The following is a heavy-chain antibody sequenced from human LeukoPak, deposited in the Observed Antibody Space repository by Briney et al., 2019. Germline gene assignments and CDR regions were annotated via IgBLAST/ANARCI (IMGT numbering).Heavy chain of an antibody. V-gene: IGHV3-20*04. J-gene: IGHJ4*02. D-gene: IGHD3-22*01. CDR2: INWNGGST. CDR1: GFTFSSYG. Sequence: GGSLRLSCAASGFTFSSYGTHWVRQAPGKGLEWVSGINWNGGSTGYADSVKGRFTISRDNAKNSLYLQMNSLRAEDTALYYCARDPPYDSSGYYFDWPPDYWGQGTLVTVSS. CDR3: ARDPPYDSSGYYFDWPPDY.